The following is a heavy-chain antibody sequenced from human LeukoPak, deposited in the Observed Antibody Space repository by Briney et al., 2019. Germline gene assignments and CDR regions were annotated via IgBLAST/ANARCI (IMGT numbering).Heavy chain of an antibody. CDR3: ARQEGGIVGPY. J-gene: IGHJ4*02. V-gene: IGHV4-59*08. CDR2: VYYSGTT. Sequence: SETLSLTCTVSGDSINNYYWSWIRQPPGKGLEWIGYVYYSGTTNYNPSLKSRVTMSVDTSKNQFSLKLSSVTAADTAVYYCARQEGGIVGPYWGQGTLVTVSS. D-gene: IGHD1-26*01. CDR1: GDSINNYY.